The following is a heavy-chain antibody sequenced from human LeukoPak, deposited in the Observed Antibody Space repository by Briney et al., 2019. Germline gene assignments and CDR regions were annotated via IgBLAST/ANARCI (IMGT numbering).Heavy chain of an antibody. CDR3: ARSGSGYFDY. V-gene: IGHV3-21*01. Sequence: GGSLRLSCAASGFTFSSYSMNWVRQAPGKGLEWVSSISSSSSYIYYADSVKGRFTISRDNAKSSLYLQMNCLRAEDTAVYYCARSGSGYFDYWGQGSLVTVSS. J-gene: IGHJ4*02. CDR2: ISSSSSYI. CDR1: GFTFSSYS.